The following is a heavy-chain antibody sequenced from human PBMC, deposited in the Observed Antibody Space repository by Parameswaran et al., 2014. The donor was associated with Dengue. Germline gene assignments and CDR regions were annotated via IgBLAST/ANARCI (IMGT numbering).Heavy chain of an antibody. D-gene: IGHD6-19*01. J-gene: IGHJ4*02. CDR3: ARGGSGSSFDY. CDR2: SALTMVT. V-gene: IGHV1-18*01. Sequence: WVRTGPWTRALSGWDGSALTMVTQTNAQKLQGRVTMTTDTSTSTAYMELRSLRSDDTAVYYCARGGSGSSFDYWGQGTLVTRLL.